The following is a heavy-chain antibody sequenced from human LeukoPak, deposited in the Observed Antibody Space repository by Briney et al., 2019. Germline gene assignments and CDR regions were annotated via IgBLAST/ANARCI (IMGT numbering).Heavy chain of an antibody. Sequence: GASVKVSCKDSGYTFTGYYMHWVRQAPGQGLEWIGWINPNSGGTNYAQNFQGRVTMTRDTSISTAYMELSRLRSDDTAVYYCAREGNPYGDLRYFDYWGQGTLVTVSS. V-gene: IGHV1-2*02. CDR1: GYTFTGYY. D-gene: IGHD4-17*01. CDR3: AREGNPYGDLRYFDY. J-gene: IGHJ4*02. CDR2: INPNSGGT.